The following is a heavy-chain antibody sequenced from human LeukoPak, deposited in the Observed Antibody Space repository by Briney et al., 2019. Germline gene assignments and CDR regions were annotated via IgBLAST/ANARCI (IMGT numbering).Heavy chain of an antibody. Sequence: GGSLRLSCSASAFTFTTYAIGWVRQAPGKGLEWISAISGSGGSTYYADSVKGRFTISRDNSKNTLYLQMNSLRAEDTALYYCAKDAKRNYDFWDRFDYWGQGTLVTVSS. CDR3: AKDAKRNYDFWDRFDY. CDR2: ISGSGGST. CDR1: AFTFTTYA. D-gene: IGHD3-3*01. J-gene: IGHJ4*02. V-gene: IGHV3-23*01.